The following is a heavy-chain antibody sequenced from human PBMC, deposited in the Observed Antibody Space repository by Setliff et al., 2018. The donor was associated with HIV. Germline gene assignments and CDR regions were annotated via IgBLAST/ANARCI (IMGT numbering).Heavy chain of an antibody. Sequence: SETLSLTCTVSGGSISSGSYYWSWIRQPAGKGLEWIGHIYTSGSTNYNPSLKSRVTISVDTSKNQFSLKLSSVTAADTAVYYGARDYAGYFDYWGQGTLVTVSS. V-gene: IGHV4-61*09. D-gene: IGHD4-17*01. CDR3: ARDYAGYFDY. J-gene: IGHJ4*02. CDR1: GGSISSGSYY. CDR2: IYTSGST.